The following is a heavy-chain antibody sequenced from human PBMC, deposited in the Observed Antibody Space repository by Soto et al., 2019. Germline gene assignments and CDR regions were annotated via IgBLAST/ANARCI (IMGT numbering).Heavy chain of an antibody. CDR3: ARDLWGYCGTDCYPLDV. Sequence: SETLSLTCAVFGGSFSGYYWNWIRQPPGKGLEWIGEINHSGSTNYYRSLKSRVTISVDTSKNQFSLKLNSVTAADTAVYYCARDLWGYCGTDCYPLDVWGQGTTVTVSS. D-gene: IGHD2-21*02. CDR1: GGSFSGYY. V-gene: IGHV4-34*01. J-gene: IGHJ6*02. CDR2: INHSGST.